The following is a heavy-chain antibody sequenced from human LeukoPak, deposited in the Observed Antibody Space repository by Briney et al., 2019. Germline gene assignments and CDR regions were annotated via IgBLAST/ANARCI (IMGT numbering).Heavy chain of an antibody. CDR1: GFTFSSYA. V-gene: IGHV3-23*01. D-gene: IGHD4/OR15-4a*01. J-gene: IGHJ4*02. Sequence: GGSLRLSCAASGFTFSSYAMSWVRQGPGKGLEWVSAISVSGNTYHADSVKGRFTISRDNSKNTLYLQMNSLRVEDTAVYYCARRAGAYSHPYDYWGQGTLVTVSS. CDR3: ARRAGAYSHPYDY. CDR2: ISVSGNT.